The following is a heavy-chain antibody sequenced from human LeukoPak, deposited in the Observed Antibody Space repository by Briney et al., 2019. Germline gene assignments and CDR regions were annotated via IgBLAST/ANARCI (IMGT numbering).Heavy chain of an antibody. J-gene: IGHJ5*02. CDR1: GGSISSYY. CDR3: ARATGYYSDVGFDP. V-gene: IGHV4-59*01. D-gene: IGHD1-14*01. CDR2: IYYSGST. Sequence: SETLSLTRTVSGGSISSYYWCWIRQPPGKGLEWIGYIYYSGSTNYNPSLKSRVTISVDTSKNQFTLKLSSVTAADTAVYYCARATGYYSDVGFDPWGQGTLVTVSS.